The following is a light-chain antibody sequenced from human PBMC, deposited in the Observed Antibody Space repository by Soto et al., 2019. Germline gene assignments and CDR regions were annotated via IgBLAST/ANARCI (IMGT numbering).Light chain of an antibody. J-gene: IGLJ1*01. Sequence: QSVLTQPASVSGSPGQSITISCTGTGSDVGGYNYVSWYQHHPGKVPQLMIYDVSNRPSGVFNRFSGSKSGNTASLTISGLQAEDGADYYCSSYTSSNTYVFGTGTRSPS. V-gene: IGLV2-14*03. CDR1: GSDVGGYNY. CDR2: DVS. CDR3: SSYTSSNTYV.